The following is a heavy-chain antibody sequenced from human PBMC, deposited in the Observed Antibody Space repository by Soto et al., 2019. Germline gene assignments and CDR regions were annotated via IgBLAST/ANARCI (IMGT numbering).Heavy chain of an antibody. CDR2: IIPIFGTA. D-gene: IGHD6-6*01. Sequence: QVQLVQSGAEVTKPGASVKISCKTSGRTSPPYNVHWVRQAPGQGLEWMGGIIPIFGTANYAQKFQGRVTITADESTSTAYMELSSLRSEDTAVYYCARASPLAARPRWFDPWGQGTLVTVSS. J-gene: IGHJ5*02. CDR3: ARASPLAARPRWFDP. V-gene: IGHV1-69*01. CDR1: GRTSPPYN.